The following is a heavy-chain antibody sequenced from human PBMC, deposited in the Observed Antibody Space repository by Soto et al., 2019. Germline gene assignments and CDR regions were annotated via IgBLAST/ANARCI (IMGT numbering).Heavy chain of an antibody. CDR3: AKDIRHCSGGSCYGSAFDI. D-gene: IGHD2-15*01. V-gene: IGHV3-9*01. CDR1: GFTFDDYA. Sequence: EVQLVESGGGLVQPGRSLRLSCAASGFTFDDYAMHWVRQAPGKGLEWVSGISWNSGSIGYADSVKGRFTISRDNAKNPLYLQMNSLRAEDTALYYCAKDIRHCSGGSCYGSAFDIWGQGRMVTVSS. J-gene: IGHJ3*02. CDR2: ISWNSGSI.